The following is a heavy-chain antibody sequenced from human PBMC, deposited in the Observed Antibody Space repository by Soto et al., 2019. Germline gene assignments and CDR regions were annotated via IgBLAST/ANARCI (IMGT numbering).Heavy chain of an antibody. CDR3: AKDTYYHDSSGYYIFDY. CDR1: GLTFSSYG. CDR2: ISYDGSNK. V-gene: IGHV3-30*18. Sequence: QVQLVESGGGVVQPGRSLRLSCAASGLTFSSYGMHWVRQAPGKGPEWVAAISYDGSNKNYADSVKGRFTISRDNSKNXVYLQMNSLRAEDTAVYYCAKDTYYHDSSGYYIFDYWGQGTLVTVSS. J-gene: IGHJ4*02. D-gene: IGHD3-22*01.